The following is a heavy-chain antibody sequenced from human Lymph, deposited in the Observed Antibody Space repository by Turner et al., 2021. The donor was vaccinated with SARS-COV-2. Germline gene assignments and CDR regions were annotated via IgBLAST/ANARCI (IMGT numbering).Heavy chain of an antibody. V-gene: IGHV3-9*01. CDR1: GFTFDDYA. J-gene: IGHJ4*02. D-gene: IGHD1-26*01. CDR3: AKDLAGTYYSSFDY. Sequence: EVQLVESVGGLVQPGRSLRLYCAASGFTFDDYAMHWVRQAPVKGLEWVSGINWSGGSIAYADSVKGRFTISRDNPKNSLYLQMNSLRAEDTAFYYCAKDLAGTYYSSFDYWGQGTLVTVSS. CDR2: INWSGGSI.